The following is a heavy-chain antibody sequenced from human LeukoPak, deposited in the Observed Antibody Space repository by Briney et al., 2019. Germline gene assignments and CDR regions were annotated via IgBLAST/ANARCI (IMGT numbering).Heavy chain of an antibody. Sequence: SETLSLTCTVSGDSLSSHYWGWIRQPPGKGLEWIGYIYGSGSTHYDPSLRSRVTISEDISKNQFSLKLTSVTAADTAVYYCARNVGWYSHDSWGQGTLVTVSS. CDR2: IYGSGST. CDR3: ARNVGWYSHDS. V-gene: IGHV4-59*08. D-gene: IGHD6-19*01. J-gene: IGHJ4*02. CDR1: GDSLSSHY.